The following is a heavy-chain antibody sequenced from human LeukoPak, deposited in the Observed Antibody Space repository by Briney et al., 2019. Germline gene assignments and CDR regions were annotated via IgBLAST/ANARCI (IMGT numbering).Heavy chain of an antibody. CDR3: ARELFGELSNYFDY. CDR1: EFTFSTYA. V-gene: IGHV3-23*01. D-gene: IGHD3-10*02. Sequence: GGSLRLSCAASEFTFSTYAMQWVRQAPGKGLEWVSGISVSGDRTWYADSVKGRFTISRDNSKNTLYLQMNSLRAEDTAVYYCARELFGELSNYFDYWGQGTLVTVSS. CDR2: ISVSGDRT. J-gene: IGHJ4*02.